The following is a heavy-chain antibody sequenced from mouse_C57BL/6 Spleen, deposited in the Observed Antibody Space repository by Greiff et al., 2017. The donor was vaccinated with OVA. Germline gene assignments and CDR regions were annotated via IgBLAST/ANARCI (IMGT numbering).Heavy chain of an antibody. J-gene: IGHJ1*03. D-gene: IGHD1-1*01. Sequence: EVMLVESGGGLVKPGGSLTLSCAASGFTFSDYGLHWVRQAPEKGLEWVAYISSGSSTIYYADTVKGRFTISRDNAKNTLFLQMTRLSSEDTAMYYCARPITTVVAPYLYFDVWGTGTTVTVAS. CDR2: ISSGSSTI. CDR1: GFTFSDYG. CDR3: ARPITTVVAPYLYFDV. V-gene: IGHV5-17*01.